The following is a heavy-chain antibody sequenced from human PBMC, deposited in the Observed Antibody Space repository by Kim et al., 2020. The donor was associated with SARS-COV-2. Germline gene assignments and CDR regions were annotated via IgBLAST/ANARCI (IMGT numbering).Heavy chain of an antibody. Sequence: NDNPTLKSRVTISVDTSKSQFSLKLSSVTAADTAVYYGAIWDSSGYYYAYWGQGTLVTVSS. J-gene: IGHJ4*02. V-gene: IGHV4-59*01. CDR3: AIWDSSGYYYAY. D-gene: IGHD3-22*01.